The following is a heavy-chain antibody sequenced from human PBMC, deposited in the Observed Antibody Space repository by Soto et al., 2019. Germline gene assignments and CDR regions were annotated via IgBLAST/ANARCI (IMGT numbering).Heavy chain of an antibody. V-gene: IGHV1-58*01. D-gene: IGHD6-6*01. Sequence: ASVKVSCKASGFTFTSSAVQWVRQARGQRLEWIGWIVVGSGNTNYAQKFQERVTITRDMSTSTAYMELSSLRSEDTAVYYCAAGPTSGIAARPYWFDPWGQGTLVTVSS. J-gene: IGHJ5*02. CDR1: GFTFTSSA. CDR2: IVVGSGNT. CDR3: AAGPTSGIAARPYWFDP.